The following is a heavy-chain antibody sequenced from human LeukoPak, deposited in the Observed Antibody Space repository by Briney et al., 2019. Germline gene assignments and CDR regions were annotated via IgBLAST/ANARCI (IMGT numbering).Heavy chain of an antibody. J-gene: IGHJ4*02. V-gene: IGHV3-7*01. CDR1: GFTFSSYA. Sequence: GGSLRLSCAASGFTFSSYAMSWVRQAPGKGLEWVANIRHDGSETYYVDSLRGRFTISRDNAKNLVYLQMSSLRAEDTAIHYCARDETYDYESNGYLDFWGQGTVVTVSS. CDR3: ARDETYDYESNGYLDF. D-gene: IGHD3-22*01. CDR2: IRHDGSET.